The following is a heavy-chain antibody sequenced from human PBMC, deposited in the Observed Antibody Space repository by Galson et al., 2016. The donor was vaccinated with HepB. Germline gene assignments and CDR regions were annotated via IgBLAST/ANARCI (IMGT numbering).Heavy chain of an antibody. D-gene: IGHD2-21*02. J-gene: IGHJ6*02. CDR3: ARDSVYCGGDCYFEEHRGETDYYYGIDV. CDR2: IIPIFGTA. CDR1: GGTFSSYA. Sequence: SVKVSCKASGGTFSSYAINWVRQAPGQGLEWMGGIIPIFGTANYAQKFQGRVTITANASTSTAYMELSSLRSEDTAVYYCARDSVYCGGDCYFEEHRGETDYYYGIDVWGQGTTVTVSS. V-gene: IGHV1-69*13.